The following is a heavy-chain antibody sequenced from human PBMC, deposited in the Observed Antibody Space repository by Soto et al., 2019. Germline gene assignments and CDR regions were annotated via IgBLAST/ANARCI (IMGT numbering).Heavy chain of an antibody. Sequence: QLQLQESGPGLVKPSETLSLTCTVSGDSVDSVDYYWGWIRQPPGKGLEWIASIHYSGSTYYSPCLKSRATISGDTSKSQCSLTLSSVPAADTAVYYCARHTVAAKTGFAHWCQGTLVTVSS. D-gene: IGHD6-25*01. V-gene: IGHV4-39*01. CDR1: GDSVDSVDYY. CDR2: IHYSGST. CDR3: ARHTVAAKTGFAH. J-gene: IGHJ4*02.